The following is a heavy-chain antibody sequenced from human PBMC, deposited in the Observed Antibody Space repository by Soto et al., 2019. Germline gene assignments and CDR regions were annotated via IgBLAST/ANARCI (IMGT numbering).Heavy chain of an antibody. CDR2: IYYSGST. CDR3: ARAVVANYIGFFDY. D-gene: IGHD2-2*01. V-gene: IGHV4-30-4*01. Sequence: SETLSLTCTVSSGSISSGDYYWSWIRQPPGKGLEWIGYIYYSGSTYYNPSLKSRVTISVDTSKNQFSLKLSSVTAADTAVYYCARAVVANYIGFFDYWGQGTLVTV. J-gene: IGHJ4*02. CDR1: SGSISSGDYY.